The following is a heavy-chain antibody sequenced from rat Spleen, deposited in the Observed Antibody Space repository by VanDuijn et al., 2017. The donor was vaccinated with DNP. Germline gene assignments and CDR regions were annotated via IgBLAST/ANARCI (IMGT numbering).Heavy chain of an antibody. CDR3: TRVYYSAEDWFAY. CDR2: IWNTGGT. D-gene: IGHD1-1*01. J-gene: IGHJ3*01. CDR1: GFSLTSYH. V-gene: IGHV2-41*01. Sequence: QVHLKESGPGLVQPSETLSLTCTVSGFSLTSYHVHWVRQPPGKDLEWMGVIWNTGGTQYNSALKTRLSISKDTSKSQVFLKMNSLQTKDTAIYFCTRVYYSAEDWFAYWGQGTLVTVSS.